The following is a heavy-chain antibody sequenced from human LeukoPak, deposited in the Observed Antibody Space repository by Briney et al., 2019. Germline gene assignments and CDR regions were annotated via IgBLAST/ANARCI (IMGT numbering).Heavy chain of an antibody. D-gene: IGHD3-22*01. CDR2: IYSGGST. CDR3: ARESADYYDSSGYYPLLDY. V-gene: IGHV3-66*01. Sequence: GSLRLSCAASGFTVSSNYMSWVRQAPGKGLEWVSVIYSGGSTYYADSVKGRFTISRDNSKNTLYLQMNSLRAEDTAVYYCARESADYYDSSGYYPLLDYWGQGTLVTVSS. CDR1: GFTVSSNY. J-gene: IGHJ4*02.